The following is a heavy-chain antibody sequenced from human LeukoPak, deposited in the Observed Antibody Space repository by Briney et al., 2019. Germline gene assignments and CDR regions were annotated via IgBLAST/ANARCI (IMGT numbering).Heavy chain of an antibody. D-gene: IGHD7-27*01. CDR3: VKGGWGSTFHI. CDR2: ISASGGST. CDR1: GGSIFESTYY. Sequence: ETLSLTCTASGGSIFESTYYWGWIRQAPGKGLEWVSGISASGGSTFYADSVKGRFTISRDNSKNTLYLQTKSLRVEDTALYYCVKGGWGSTFHIWGQGTMVTVSS. J-gene: IGHJ3*02. V-gene: IGHV3-23*01.